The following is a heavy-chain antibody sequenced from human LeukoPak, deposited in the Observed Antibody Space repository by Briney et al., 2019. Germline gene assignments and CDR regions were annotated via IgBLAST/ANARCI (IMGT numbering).Heavy chain of an antibody. D-gene: IGHD1/OR15-1a*01. CDR2: VYYSGST. V-gene: IGHV4-59*08. Sequence: KSSETLSLTCTVSGGSISSYYWSWIRQPPGKGQEWIGYVYYSGSTNYNPSLKSRVTISVDTSKNHFSLKLSSVTAADTAVYSCARSIIGTRSKFDYWGQGTLVTVSS. CDR3: ARSIIGTRSKFDY. CDR1: GGSISSYY. J-gene: IGHJ4*02.